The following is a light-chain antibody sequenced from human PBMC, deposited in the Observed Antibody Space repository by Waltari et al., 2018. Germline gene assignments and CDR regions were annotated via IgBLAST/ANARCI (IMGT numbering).Light chain of an antibody. Sequence: DIVMTQSPDSLAVSLGERATINCKPSQSVLYSSNNKNYLAWYQQKPGQPPKLLIYWASTRESGVPDRFSGSGSGTDVTLTISSLQAEDVAVYYCQQYYSTPPTFGQGTKVEIK. CDR1: QSVLYSSNNKNY. CDR2: WAS. V-gene: IGKV4-1*01. J-gene: IGKJ1*01. CDR3: QQYYSTPPT.